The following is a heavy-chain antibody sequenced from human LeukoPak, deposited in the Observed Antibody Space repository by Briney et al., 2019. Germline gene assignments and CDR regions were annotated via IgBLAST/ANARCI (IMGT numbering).Heavy chain of an antibody. V-gene: IGHV5-51*01. CDR3: ARRAAGVDY. CDR1: VYSVTSYW. D-gene: IGHD6-13*01. J-gene: IGHJ4*02. Sequence: GESLKISCKGSVYSVTSYWIGWVRQMPGKGLEWMGIIYPGDSDTRYSPSFQGQVTISADKFITTAYLQWSSLKASDTAIYYCARRAAGVDYWGQGTLVTVSS. CDR2: IYPGDSDT.